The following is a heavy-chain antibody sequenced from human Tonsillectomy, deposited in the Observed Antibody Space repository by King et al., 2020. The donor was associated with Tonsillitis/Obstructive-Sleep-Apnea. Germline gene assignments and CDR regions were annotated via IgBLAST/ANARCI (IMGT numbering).Heavy chain of an antibody. D-gene: IGHD3-16*01. CDR2: INPNSGGT. Sequence: QLVQSGSEVKKPGASVKVSCKASGYTFTGYYMHWVRQAPGQGLEWMGWINPNSGGTNYAQKFQGRVTMTRDTSISTAYMELSRLRSDDTAVYYCARARLRSTLNWFDPWGQGTLVTVSS. V-gene: IGHV1-2*02. J-gene: IGHJ5*02. CDR3: ARARLRSTLNWFDP. CDR1: GYTFTGYY.